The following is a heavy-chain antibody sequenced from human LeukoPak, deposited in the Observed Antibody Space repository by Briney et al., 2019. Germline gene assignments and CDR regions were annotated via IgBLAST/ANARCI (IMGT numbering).Heavy chain of an antibody. J-gene: IGHJ4*02. V-gene: IGHV3-11*01. CDR1: GFTFSDYY. Sequence: GGSLRLSCAASGFTFSDYYMSWIRQAPGKGLEWISYISGSGTNIYYADSVRGRFTISRDNAKNSLYLQMNGLRAEDTAVYYCAXTGDRGXXDYWGQGTXVTV. D-gene: IGHD7-27*01. CDR2: ISGSGTNI. CDR3: AXTGDRGXXDY.